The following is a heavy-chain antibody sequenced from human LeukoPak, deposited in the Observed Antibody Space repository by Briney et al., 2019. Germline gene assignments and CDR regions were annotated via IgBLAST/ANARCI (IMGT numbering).Heavy chain of an antibody. CDR2: MNPNSGNT. CDR1: GYTFTSYD. CDR3: ARGGKLCSGRRPCWFDP. J-gene: IGHJ5*02. Sequence: GASVKVSCKASGYTFTSYDINWVRQATGQGLEWMGWMNPNSGNTGYAQKFQGRVTTTRNTSISTAYMELSSLRSEDTAVYYCARGGKLCSGRRPCWFDPWGQGTLVTVSS. V-gene: IGHV1-8*01. D-gene: IGHD1-26*01.